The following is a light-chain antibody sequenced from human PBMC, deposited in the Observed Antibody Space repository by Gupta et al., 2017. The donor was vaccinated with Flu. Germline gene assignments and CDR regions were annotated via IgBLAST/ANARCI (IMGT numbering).Light chain of an antibody. CDR3: NSRDSSGNHPVV. V-gene: IGLV3-19*01. CDR2: GKN. J-gene: IGLJ2*01. CDR1: SLRSYY. Sequence: SSELTQDPAVSVAFGQTVRITCQGDSLRSYYASWYQQKPGQAPVLVIYGKNNRPSGTPDRFSGSSSGNTASLTITGAQAEDEADYYCNSRDSSGNHPVVFGGGTKLTVL.